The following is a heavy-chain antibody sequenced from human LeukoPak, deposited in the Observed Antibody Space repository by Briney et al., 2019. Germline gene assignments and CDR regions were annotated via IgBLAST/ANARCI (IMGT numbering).Heavy chain of an antibody. D-gene: IGHD2/OR15-2a*01. V-gene: IGHV4-59*01. J-gene: IGHJ5*02. CDR1: GGSISSYY. Sequence: PSETLSLTCTVSGGSISSYYWSWIRQPPGKGLEWIGYIYYSGSTNYNPSLKSRVTISVDTSKNQFSLRLRSVTAADSAVYYCATGYYEPFATWGPGILVTVSS. CDR3: ATGYYEPFAT. CDR2: IYYSGST.